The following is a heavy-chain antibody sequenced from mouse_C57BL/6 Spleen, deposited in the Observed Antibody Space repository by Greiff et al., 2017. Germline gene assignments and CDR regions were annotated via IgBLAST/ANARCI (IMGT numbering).Heavy chain of an antibody. V-gene: IGHV1-52*01. D-gene: IGHD5-5*01. J-gene: IGHJ4*01. CDR1: GYTFTSYW. Sequence: VQLQQPGAELVRPGSSVQLSCKASGYTFTSYWMHWVKQRPIQGLEWICNIDPSDSETHYNQKFKDKATMTVDKSSSTAYMQRSSLTSEDSAVYNCARWTTTGDYWGQGTSVTVSS. CDR2: IDPSDSET. CDR3: ARWTTTGDY.